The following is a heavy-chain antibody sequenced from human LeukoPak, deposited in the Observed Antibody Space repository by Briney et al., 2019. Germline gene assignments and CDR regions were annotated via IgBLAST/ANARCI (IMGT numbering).Heavy chain of an antibody. CDR3: ARGWLQSGFDY. Sequence: SQTLSLTCAISGDSVSTSSAGWNWIRQSPSRGLEWLGRTYYNSNWYKDYAPSVKSRITINTDTSKNHFSLQLNSVTPDDTAVYYCARGWLQSGFDYWGQGTLATVSS. CDR1: GDSVSTSSAG. D-gene: IGHD5-24*01. V-gene: IGHV6-1*01. J-gene: IGHJ4*02. CDR2: TYYNSNWYK.